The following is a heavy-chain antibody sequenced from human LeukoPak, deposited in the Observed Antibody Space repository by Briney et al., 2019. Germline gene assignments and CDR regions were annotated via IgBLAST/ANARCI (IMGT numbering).Heavy chain of an antibody. J-gene: IGHJ5*02. Sequence: ASVKVSCKASGYTFTNYDINWVRQATGQGLEWMGWMNPNSGNTGHAQKFQGRVTMTRNTSTSAAYMELSSLRPEDTAVYYCARGGMIIFGGVSWGQGTLVTVSS. D-gene: IGHD3-16*01. CDR2: MNPNSGNT. CDR3: ARGGMIIFGGVS. CDR1: GYTFTNYD. V-gene: IGHV1-8*01.